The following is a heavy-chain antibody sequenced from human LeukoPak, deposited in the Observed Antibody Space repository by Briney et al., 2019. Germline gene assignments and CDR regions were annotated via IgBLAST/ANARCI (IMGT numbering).Heavy chain of an antibody. Sequence: GGSLRLSCAASGFTFSSYSMNWVRQAPGKGLEWVSYISSRSSTIYYADSVKGRFTISRDNAKNSLYLQMNSLRAEDTAVYYCAAPPQYSSSWYLRYWGQGTLVTVSS. V-gene: IGHV3-48*01. D-gene: IGHD6-13*01. J-gene: IGHJ4*02. CDR3: AAPPQYSSSWYLRY. CDR2: ISSRSSTI. CDR1: GFTFSSYS.